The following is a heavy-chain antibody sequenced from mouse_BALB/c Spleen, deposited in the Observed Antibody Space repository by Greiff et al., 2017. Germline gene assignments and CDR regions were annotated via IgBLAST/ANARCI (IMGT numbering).Heavy chain of an antibody. Sequence: LQQSGAELVKPGASVKLSCTASGFNIKDTYMHWVKQRPEQGLEWIGRIDPANGNTKYDPKFQGKATITADTSSNTAYLQLSSLTSEDTAVYYCARDDGGNYFDYWGQGTTLTVSS. V-gene: IGHV14-3*02. CDR3: ARDDGGNYFDY. D-gene: IGHD2-12*01. CDR2: IDPANGNT. CDR1: GFNIKDTY. J-gene: IGHJ2*01.